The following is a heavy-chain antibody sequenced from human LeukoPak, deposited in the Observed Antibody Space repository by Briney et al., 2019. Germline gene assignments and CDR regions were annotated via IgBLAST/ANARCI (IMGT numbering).Heavy chain of an antibody. D-gene: IGHD3-22*01. V-gene: IGHV5-51*01. CDR1: GYSFTSYW. CDR3: ARAYYYDSSGYQNWFDP. J-gene: IGHJ5*02. CDR2: IYPGDPDT. Sequence: GESLKISCKGSGYSFTSYWIGWVRQMPGKGLEWMGIIYPGDPDTRYSPSFQGQVTISADKSISTAYLQWSSLKASDTAMYYCARAYYYDSSGYQNWFDPWGQGTLVTVSS.